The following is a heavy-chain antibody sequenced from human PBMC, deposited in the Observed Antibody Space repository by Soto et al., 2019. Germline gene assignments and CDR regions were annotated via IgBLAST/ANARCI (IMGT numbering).Heavy chain of an antibody. CDR2: ISSSGSTA. D-gene: IGHD3-10*01. V-gene: IGHV3-48*03. Sequence: EVQLVESGGGLVQPGGSLRLSCAASGFTFSRFELHWVRQAPGKGLEWISYISSSGSTAYYASSVEGRFTISRDNANNLVYLQMYTLRAEDTALYYCTTATWFPSLSFYWGQGALVTVPS. CDR1: GFTFSRFE. J-gene: IGHJ4*02. CDR3: TTATWFPSLSFY.